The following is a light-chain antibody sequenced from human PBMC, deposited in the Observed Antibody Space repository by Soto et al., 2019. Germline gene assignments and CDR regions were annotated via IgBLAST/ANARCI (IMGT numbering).Light chain of an antibody. CDR2: AAS. CDR1: QNVSPW. CDR3: QQSFSIPIT. J-gene: IGKJ5*01. V-gene: IGKV1-5*01. Sequence: DIQMTQSPSTLSASVGGSVTITCRASQNVSPWLAWYQQKPGKAPSLLIYAASTLQSGVPSRFSGSGSETDFTLTISSLQPEDFATYYCQQSFSIPITFGQGTRLEIK.